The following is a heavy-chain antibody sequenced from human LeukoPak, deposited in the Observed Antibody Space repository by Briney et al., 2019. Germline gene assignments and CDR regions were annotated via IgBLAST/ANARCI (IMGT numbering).Heavy chain of an antibody. CDR3: ARGLAAQGGAFHI. D-gene: IGHD2-15*01. CDR1: GYTFTGYY. J-gene: IGHJ3*02. CDR2: INPNSGGT. Sequence: ASVTVSCKASGYTFTGYYMHWVRQAPGQGLEWMGWINPNSGGTNYAQKFQGRVTMTRDTSISTAYMELSRLRSDDTAVYYCARGLAAQGGAFHIWGQGTMVTVSS. V-gene: IGHV1-2*02.